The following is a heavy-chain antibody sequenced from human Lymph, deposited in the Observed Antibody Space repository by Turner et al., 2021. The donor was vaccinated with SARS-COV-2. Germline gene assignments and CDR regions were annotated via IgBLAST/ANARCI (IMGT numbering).Heavy chain of an antibody. CDR2: ISYDGFNI. Sequence: QVQLVEFGGGVVQPGRSLRPPCASSGFTFSTYAIQWVRQAPGNGLGCVAVISYDGFNIYYSDAVNGQFSISRVNSKNTLYLQMCSLGAEYTAVYYCSRGSGSYLSAFDIWGQGTMVTVSS. CDR1: GFTFSTYA. CDR3: SRGSGSYLSAFDI. J-gene: IGHJ3*02. V-gene: IGHV3-30*04. D-gene: IGHD1-26*01.